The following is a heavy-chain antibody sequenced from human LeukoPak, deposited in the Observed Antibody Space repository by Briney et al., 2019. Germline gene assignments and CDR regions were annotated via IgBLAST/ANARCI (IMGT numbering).Heavy chain of an antibody. CDR1: GFTFSNYW. CDR3: ARGDFWSGDYTGAFDV. Sequence: GGSLRLSCAASGFTFSNYWMSWVSQAPGKGLEWVANIKPVGSEKYYVDFVKGRFSISRDNVRNALYLQMNSLRAGDTAVSYCARGDFWSGDYTGAFDVWGQGTMVTVSS. CDR2: IKPVGSEK. D-gene: IGHD3-3*01. V-gene: IGHV3-7*04. J-gene: IGHJ3*01.